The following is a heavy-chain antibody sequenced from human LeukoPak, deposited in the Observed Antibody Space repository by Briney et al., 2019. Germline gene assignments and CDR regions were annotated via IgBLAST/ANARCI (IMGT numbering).Heavy chain of an antibody. J-gene: IGHJ4*02. CDR2: INPNSGGT. Sequence: GASVKVSCKASGYTFTGYYMHWVRQAPGQGLEWMGWINPNSGGTNYAQKFQGRVTITRNTSISTAYMELSSLRSEDTAVYYCARTPLWWLRKYYFDYWGQGTLVTVSS. V-gene: IGHV1-2*02. D-gene: IGHD5-12*01. CDR3: ARTPLWWLRKYYFDY. CDR1: GYTFTGYY.